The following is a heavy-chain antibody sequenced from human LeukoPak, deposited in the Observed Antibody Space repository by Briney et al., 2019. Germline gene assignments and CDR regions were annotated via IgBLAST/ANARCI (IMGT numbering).Heavy chain of an antibody. Sequence: GGSLRLSCAASGFIFSDHSMNWVRQAPGKGLEWVSSISSSSGYIYYADSVKGRFTVSRDNAKNSLYLQLNSLRAEDTAVYYCAREMATRTFHDAFDIWGQGTMVTVSS. J-gene: IGHJ3*02. V-gene: IGHV3-21*01. CDR3: AREMATRTFHDAFDI. D-gene: IGHD5-24*01. CDR2: ISSSSGYI. CDR1: GFIFSDHS.